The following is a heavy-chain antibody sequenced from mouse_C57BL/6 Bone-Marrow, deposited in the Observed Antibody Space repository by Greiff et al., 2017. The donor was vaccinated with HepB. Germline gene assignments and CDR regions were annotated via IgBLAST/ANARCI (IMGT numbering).Heavy chain of an antibody. CDR3: ARPPIYYYGSSLLHYYAMDY. V-gene: IGHV1-64*01. CDR1: GYTFTSYW. J-gene: IGHJ4*01. Sequence: QVHVKQPGAELVKPGASVKLSCKASGYTFTSYWMHWVKQRPGQGLEWIGMIHPNSGSTNYNEKFKSKATLTVDKSSSTAYMQLSSLTSEDSAVYYCARPPIYYYGSSLLHYYAMDYWGQGTSVTVSS. CDR2: IHPNSGST. D-gene: IGHD1-1*01.